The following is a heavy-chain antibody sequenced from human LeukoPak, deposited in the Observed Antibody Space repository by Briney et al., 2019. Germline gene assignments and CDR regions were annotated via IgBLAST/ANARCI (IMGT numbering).Heavy chain of an antibody. Sequence: SVKVSCKASGYSFTSFGISWVRQAPGQGLEWLGWISGYNGDANYARSLQGRITMTRDTSTSTAYMELRSLRSDDTAVYYCARDLVKIQVNYFDLWGQGTLVTVSS. CDR3: ARDLVKIQVNYFDL. V-gene: IGHV1-18*04. D-gene: IGHD1-1*01. CDR1: GYSFTSFG. J-gene: IGHJ4*02. CDR2: ISGYNGDA.